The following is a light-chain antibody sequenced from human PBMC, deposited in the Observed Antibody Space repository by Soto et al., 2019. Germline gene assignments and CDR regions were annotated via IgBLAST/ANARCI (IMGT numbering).Light chain of an antibody. CDR3: SSLAGSNTV. J-gene: IGLJ1*01. CDR2: EVT. CDR1: SSDVGSYTY. V-gene: IGLV2-8*01. Sequence: QSVLTQPPSASGSPGQSVTISCTGSSSDVGSYTYVSWYQQHPGKAPKLIIYEVTKRPSGVPDRFSGSRSGNTASLTVSGLQADDEADYYCSSLAGSNTVFGSGTKLTVL.